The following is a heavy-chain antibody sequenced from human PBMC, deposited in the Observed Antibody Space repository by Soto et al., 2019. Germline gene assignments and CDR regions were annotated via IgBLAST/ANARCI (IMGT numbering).Heavy chain of an antibody. CDR2: INAGNGNT. J-gene: IGHJ4*02. V-gene: IGHV1-3*01. Sequence: PGGSLRLSCAASGFTFTSYAMHWVRQAPGQRLEWMGWINAGNGNTKYSQKFQGRVTITRDTSASTAYMELSSLRSEDTAVYYCARGLFGNDYWGQGTLVTVSS. CDR3: ARGLFGNDY. D-gene: IGHD3-10*02. CDR1: GFTFTSYA.